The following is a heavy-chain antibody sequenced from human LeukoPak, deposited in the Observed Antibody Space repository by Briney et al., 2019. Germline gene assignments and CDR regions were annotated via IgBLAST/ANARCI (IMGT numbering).Heavy chain of an antibody. J-gene: IGHJ4*02. Sequence: PGGSLRLSCAASGFTFSSYTMTWVRQAPGKGLEWVSTISGSGYSTYYADSVKGRFTISRDNSKNTLYLQMGNLRAEDMAVYYCARSVYDFWSGYYTQPFDYWGQGTLVTVSS. CDR1: GFTFSSYT. CDR3: ARSVYDFWSGYYTQPFDY. D-gene: IGHD3-3*01. V-gene: IGHV3-23*01. CDR2: ISGSGYST.